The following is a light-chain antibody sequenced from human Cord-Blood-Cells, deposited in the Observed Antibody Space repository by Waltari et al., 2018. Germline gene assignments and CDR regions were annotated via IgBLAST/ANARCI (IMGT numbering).Light chain of an antibody. Sequence: QSALTQPASVSGSPGQSITISCTGTSSDVGGYNYVSWYQQHPGKAPKLMIYDVSKRPSGVSNRFSGSKSGHTASLTISGLQAEDEADYYCSSYTSSSTFVFGGGTKLTVL. CDR1: SSDVGGYNY. CDR2: DVS. CDR3: SSYTSSSTFV. J-gene: IGLJ3*02. V-gene: IGLV2-14*01.